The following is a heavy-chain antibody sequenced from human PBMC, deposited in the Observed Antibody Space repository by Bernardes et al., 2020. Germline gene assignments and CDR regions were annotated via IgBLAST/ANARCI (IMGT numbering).Heavy chain of an antibody. CDR2: ISSSSSYI. D-gene: IGHD6-19*01. CDR3: ARGDSSGWPSGYFDY. J-gene: IGHJ4*02. CDR1: GFTFSSYS. V-gene: IGHV3-21*01. Sequence: GGSLRLSCAASGFTFSSYSMNWVRQAPGKGLEWVSSISSSSSYIYYADSVKGRFTISRDNAKNSLYLQMNSLRAEDTAVYYCARGDSSGWPSGYFDYWGQGTLVTVSS.